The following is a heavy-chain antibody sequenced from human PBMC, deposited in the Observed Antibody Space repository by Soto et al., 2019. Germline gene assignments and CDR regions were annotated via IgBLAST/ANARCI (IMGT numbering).Heavy chain of an antibody. CDR1: GGSVNGYY. J-gene: IGHJ5*02. CDR3: AIRITVFGLLFTPSGP. V-gene: IGHV4-34*02. D-gene: IGHD3-3*01. CDR2: INHTGGT. Sequence: QVHLQKRGAGLLKPSETLSLTCAVYGGSVNGYYWNWIRQTPGKGLEWIGEINHTGGTHYNQYLRRLVIMTVETSKNQFSLRLSSVTAADTDIYYCAIRITVFGLLFTPSGPCGKGTQVTVYS.